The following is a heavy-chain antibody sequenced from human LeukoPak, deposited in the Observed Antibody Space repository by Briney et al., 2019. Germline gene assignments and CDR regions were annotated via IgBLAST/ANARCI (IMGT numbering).Heavy chain of an antibody. CDR1: GGSISSYY. J-gene: IGHJ3*02. V-gene: IGHV4-59*08. Sequence: SETQSLTCTVSGGSISSYYWSWIRQPPGKGLEWIGYIYYSGSTNYNPSLKSRDTISVDTSKNQFSLKLSSVTAADTAVYYCARSISEVDLAFDIWGQGTMVTVSS. D-gene: IGHD5-12*01. CDR2: IYYSGST. CDR3: ARSISEVDLAFDI.